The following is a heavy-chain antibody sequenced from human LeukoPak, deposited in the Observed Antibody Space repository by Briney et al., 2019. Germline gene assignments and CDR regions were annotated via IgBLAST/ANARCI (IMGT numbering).Heavy chain of an antibody. CDR1: GFTFDDYA. J-gene: IGHJ4*02. V-gene: IGHV3-9*03. Sequence: GGSLRLSCAASGFTFDDYAMHWVRQAPGKGLEWVSGISWNSGSIGYADSVKGRFTISRDNAKNSLYLQMNRLRAEDMALYYCAKDFYSSSWYYFDYWGQGTLVTVSS. CDR3: AKDFYSSSWYYFDY. CDR2: ISWNSGSI. D-gene: IGHD6-13*01.